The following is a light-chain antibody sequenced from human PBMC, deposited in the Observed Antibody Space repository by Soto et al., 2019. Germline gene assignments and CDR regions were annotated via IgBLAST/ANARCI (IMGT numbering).Light chain of an antibody. CDR1: SSDVGGYNY. Sequence: QSVLTQPASVSGSPGQSITISCTGTSSDVGGYNYVSWYQQHPGKAPKVMIYDVSNRPSGVSNRFSGSKSGNTASLTISGLQAEDEADYYCSSYTSNSTGVFGVGTKLTVL. V-gene: IGLV2-14*01. CDR2: DVS. J-gene: IGLJ2*01. CDR3: SSYTSNSTGV.